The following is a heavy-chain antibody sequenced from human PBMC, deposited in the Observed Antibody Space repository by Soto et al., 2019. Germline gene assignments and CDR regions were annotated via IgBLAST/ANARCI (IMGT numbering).Heavy chain of an antibody. J-gene: IGHJ6*02. CDR1: GFIFSDYT. V-gene: IGHV3-48*02. CDR2: ISSSGGAI. D-gene: IGHD6-13*01. Sequence: ESGGDLVQPGGSLRLSCAASGFIFSDYTMTWVRQAPGRGLEFVSHISSSGGAIFYAESVKGRITVSRDNAKNSLYLQMNSLRDEDTAVYFCARDHGGSTWFVGVYYFFGMDVWGQGTAVTVSS. CDR3: ARDHGGSTWFVGVYYFFGMDV.